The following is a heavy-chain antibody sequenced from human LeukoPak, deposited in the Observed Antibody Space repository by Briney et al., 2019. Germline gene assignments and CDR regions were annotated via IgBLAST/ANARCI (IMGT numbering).Heavy chain of an antibody. CDR2: YSGST. Sequence: SDTLSLTCSVSGYSISGSDYYWGWIRQPPGKGLECYSGSTYYNPSLKSRVTILVDTSKNQFSLKLSSVTAADTAVYFCARGRGSYYDQYYFDYWGQGTLVTVSS. CDR1: GYSISGSDYY. J-gene: IGHJ4*02. CDR3: ARGRGSYYDQYYFDY. V-gene: IGHV4-39*07. D-gene: IGHD3-22*01.